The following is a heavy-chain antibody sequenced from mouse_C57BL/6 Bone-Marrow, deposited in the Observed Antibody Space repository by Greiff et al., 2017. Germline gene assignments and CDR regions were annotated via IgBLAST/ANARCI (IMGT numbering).Heavy chain of an antibody. V-gene: IGHV2-9-1*01. J-gene: IGHJ1*03. CDR1: GFSLTSYA. Sequence: QVQLKESGPGLVAPSQSLSITCTVSGFSLTSYAISWVRQPPGKGLEWLGVIWTGGGTNYNSALKSRLSISKDNSKSQVFLKMNSLQTDDTARYYCARNCEIPNYDGSSYWYFDVWGTGTTVTVSS. CDR2: IWTGGGT. CDR3: ARNCEIPNYDGSSYWYFDV. D-gene: IGHD1-1*01.